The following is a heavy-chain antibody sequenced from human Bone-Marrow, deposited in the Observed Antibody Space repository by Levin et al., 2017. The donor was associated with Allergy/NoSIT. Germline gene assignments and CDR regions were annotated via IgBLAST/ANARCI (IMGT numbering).Heavy chain of an antibody. D-gene: IGHD1-26*01. V-gene: IGHV3-33*01. CDR3: ARDQGIVGAPRGMDV. CDR2: IWYDGVNR. Sequence: PGGSLRLSCAASGFSFSNYAINWVRQAPGKGLEWVAAIWYDGVNRYYADSVKGRFTISRANSKNTVSLQMNSLRGEDTAVYYCARDQGIVGAPRGMDVWGKGTTVIVSA. J-gene: IGHJ6*04. CDR1: GFSFSNYA.